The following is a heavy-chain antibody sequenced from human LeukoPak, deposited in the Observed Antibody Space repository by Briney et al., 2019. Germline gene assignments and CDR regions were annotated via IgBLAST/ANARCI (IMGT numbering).Heavy chain of an antibody. CDR2: IIPILGIA. D-gene: IGHD4-11*01. Sequence: GSSVKVSCKASGGTFSSYTISWVRQAPGQGLEWMRRIIPILGIANYAQKFQGRVTITADKSTSTAYMELSSLRSEDTAVYYCARERGYSNYVIDYWGQGTLVTVSS. CDR3: ARERGYSNYVIDY. J-gene: IGHJ4*02. V-gene: IGHV1-69*04. CDR1: GGTFSSYT.